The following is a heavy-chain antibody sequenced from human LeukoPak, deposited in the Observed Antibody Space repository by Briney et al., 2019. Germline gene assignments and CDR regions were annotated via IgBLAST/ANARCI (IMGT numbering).Heavy chain of an antibody. CDR3: ARDERYYDYARWGWGFDP. V-gene: IGHV4-39*07. D-gene: IGHD3-16*01. Sequence: SETLSLTCTVSGGSISSSSYYWGWIRQPPGKGLEWIGSIYYSGSTYYNPSLKSRVTISVDTSKNQFSLKLSSVTAADTAVYYCARDERYYDYARWGWGFDPWGQGTLVTVSS. CDR1: GGSISSSSYY. CDR2: IYYSGST. J-gene: IGHJ5*02.